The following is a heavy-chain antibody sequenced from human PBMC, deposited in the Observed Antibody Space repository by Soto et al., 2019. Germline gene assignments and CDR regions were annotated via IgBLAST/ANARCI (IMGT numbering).Heavy chain of an antibody. CDR3: AKMEDGNYYYGMDV. J-gene: IGHJ6*02. CDR1: GFTFSSYG. Sequence: ESGGGVVQPGRSLRLSCAASGFTFSSYGMHWVRQAPGKGLEWVAVISYDGSNKYYADSVKGRFTISRDNSKNTLYLQMNSLRAEDTAVYYCAKMEDGNYYYGMDVWGQGTTVTVSS. V-gene: IGHV3-30*18. D-gene: IGHD1-1*01. CDR2: ISYDGSNK.